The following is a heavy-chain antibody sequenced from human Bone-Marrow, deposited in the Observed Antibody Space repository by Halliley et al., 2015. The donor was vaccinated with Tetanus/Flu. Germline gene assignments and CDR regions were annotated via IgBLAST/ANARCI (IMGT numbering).Heavy chain of an antibody. V-gene: IGHV3-33*01. J-gene: IGHJ4*02. CDR1: GFTFSNYN. Sequence: SGFTFSNYNIHWVRQAPGKGLEWVGVIWYDGSNKYYADSMKGRFTISRDNSKNMLYLQMNTLRAEDTALYYCATLTEFDYWGQGTLVTVSS. CDR3: ATLTEFDY. CDR2: IWYDGSNK.